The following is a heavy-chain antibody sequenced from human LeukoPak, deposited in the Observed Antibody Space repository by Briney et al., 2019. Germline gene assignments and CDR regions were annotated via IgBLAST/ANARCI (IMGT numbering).Heavy chain of an antibody. Sequence: PSGTLSLTCTVSGGSISSYYWSWIRQPPGKGLEWIGYISYSGTTNYNPSLKSRVTISRGTSKNQFSLRLSSVTAADTALYYCARDSESLSGSYDVFDVWGPGPMVTVSS. CDR1: GGSISSYY. CDR2: ISYSGTT. CDR3: ARDSESLSGSYDVFDV. J-gene: IGHJ3*01. D-gene: IGHD1-26*01. V-gene: IGHV4-59*01.